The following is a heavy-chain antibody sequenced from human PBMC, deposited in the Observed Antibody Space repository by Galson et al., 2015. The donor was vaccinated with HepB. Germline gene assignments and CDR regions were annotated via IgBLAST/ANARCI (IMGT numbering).Heavy chain of an antibody. CDR2: ITNSGGRR. J-gene: IGHJ6*02. V-gene: IGHV3-23*01. CDR1: GFRFNIYD. Sequence: SLRLSCAASGFRFNIYDMSWVRQAPGKGPEWVSGITNSGGRRYYAEPGKGRFTISRDNPKNTVFLQMSSLRAEDTAIYYCAKGAYMSSYSLYGMDAWGQGTTVIVSS. CDR3: AKGAYMSSYSLYGMDA. D-gene: IGHD6-6*01.